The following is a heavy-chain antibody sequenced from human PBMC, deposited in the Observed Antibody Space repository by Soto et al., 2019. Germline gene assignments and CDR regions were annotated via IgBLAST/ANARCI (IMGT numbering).Heavy chain of an antibody. CDR1: GHALTEFS. D-gene: IGHD2-8*01. CDR2: FDPEGGEA. J-gene: IGHJ4*02. CDR3: ATPTQLLAAVSTNMNFVV. V-gene: IGHV1-24*01. Sequence: ASVKVSCKISGHALTEFSIHWVRQAPGKGLEWMGGFDPEGGEAIYAQKWHGRVTVTEDTVTDTAYLARSAMKSDAAAVEFWATPTQLLAAVSTNMNFVVWGQGTPVTFSS.